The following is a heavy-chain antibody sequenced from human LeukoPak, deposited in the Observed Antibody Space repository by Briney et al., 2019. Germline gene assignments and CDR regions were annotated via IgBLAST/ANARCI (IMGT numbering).Heavy chain of an antibody. Sequence: SETLSLTCTVSGGSISSYYWNWIRQPPGKGLEWIGYIYYSGNTNYNPSLKSRVTISVDKSKNQFSLKLSSVTAADTAVYYCASFSRMRFDPWGQGTLVTVSS. V-gene: IGHV4-59*12. CDR1: GGSISSYY. J-gene: IGHJ5*02. CDR2: IYYSGNT. D-gene: IGHD2-15*01. CDR3: ASFSRMRFDP.